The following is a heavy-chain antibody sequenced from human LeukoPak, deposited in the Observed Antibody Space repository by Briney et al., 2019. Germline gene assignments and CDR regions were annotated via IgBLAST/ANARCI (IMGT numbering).Heavy chain of an antibody. J-gene: IGHJ5*02. D-gene: IGHD1-7*01. V-gene: IGHV6-1*01. CDR3: ARSRWNYDNWFDP. Sequence: SQTLSLTCAISGDSVSSKSAAWNWIRQSPSRGLEWLGRTYYMSKWYNDYAVSVKIRITINQDTSKNQFSVQLNSVTPEDTAVYYCARSRWNYDNWFDPWGQGTLVTVSS. CDR1: GDSVSSKSAA. CDR2: TYYMSKWYN.